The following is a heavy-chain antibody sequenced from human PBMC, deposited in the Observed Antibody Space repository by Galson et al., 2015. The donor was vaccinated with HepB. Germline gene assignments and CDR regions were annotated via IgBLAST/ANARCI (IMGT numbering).Heavy chain of an antibody. D-gene: IGHD6-19*01. V-gene: IGHV1-24*01. CDR2: FDPEDGET. CDR1: GYTLTELS. J-gene: IGHJ4*02. Sequence: SVRVSCKVSGYTLTELSMHWVRQAPGKGLEWMGGFDPEDGETIYAQKFQGRVTMTEDTSTDTAYMELSSLRSEDTAVYYCATDMAVAGTGFIDYWGQGTLVTVSS. CDR3: ATDMAVAGTGFIDY.